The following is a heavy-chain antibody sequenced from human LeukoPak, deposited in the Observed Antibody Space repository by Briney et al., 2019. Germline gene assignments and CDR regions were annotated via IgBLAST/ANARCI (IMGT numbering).Heavy chain of an antibody. D-gene: IGHD3-16*01. CDR1: GDAISSGNY. Sequence: PSETLSLTCVVSGDAISSGNYWGWIRQPPEKGLEWIGNIHHSGYTNYNPSLKSRVTISVDTSKNQFSLKMKSVTAADTAVYYCARMGSDYSGQGTLVTVSS. CDR3: ARMGSDY. CDR2: IHHSGYT. V-gene: IGHV4-38-2*01. J-gene: IGHJ4*02.